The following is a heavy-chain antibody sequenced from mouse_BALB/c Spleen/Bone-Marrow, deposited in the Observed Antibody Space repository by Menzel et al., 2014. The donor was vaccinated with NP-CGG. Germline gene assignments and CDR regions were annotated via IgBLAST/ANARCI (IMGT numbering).Heavy chain of an antibody. D-gene: IGHD4-1*01. Sequence: DVHLVESGGGLVQPGGSLKPSCAASGFPFSSYTMSWVRQTPEKRLEWVAFITNGGGSTYYPDTLKGRFTISRDDAKNTLYLQMSSLKSEDTAMYYCATLTGTSYWGQGTLVTVSA. CDR3: ATLTGTSY. V-gene: IGHV5-12-2*01. CDR1: GFPFSSYT. J-gene: IGHJ3*01. CDR2: ITNGGGST.